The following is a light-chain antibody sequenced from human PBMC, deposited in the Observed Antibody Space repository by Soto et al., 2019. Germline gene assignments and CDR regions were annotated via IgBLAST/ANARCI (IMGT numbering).Light chain of an antibody. CDR1: QSVSSN. CDR3: QQYNNWPPERT. J-gene: IGKJ1*01. V-gene: IGKV3-15*01. CDR2: GAS. Sequence: EIVMTQSPATLSVSPGERATLSCRASQSVSSNLAWYQQKPGQAPRLLIYGASTRATSIPARFSCSGSGTEFTLTISSLLSEDFAVYYCQQYNNWPPERTFGQGTKVEIK.